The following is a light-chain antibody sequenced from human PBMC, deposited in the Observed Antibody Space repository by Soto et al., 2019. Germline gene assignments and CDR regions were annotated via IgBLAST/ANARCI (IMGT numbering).Light chain of an antibody. Sequence: EIVMTQSPATLSVSPGERATLSCRASQSVSSNLAWYQQKPGQAPRLLIYGASTRATGIPARFSGSGSGTEFTLTISSLQSEDFAVYYCQQYNNWPQGTFSQGTKVEIK. CDR2: GAS. J-gene: IGKJ1*01. CDR1: QSVSSN. CDR3: QQYNNWPQGT. V-gene: IGKV3-15*01.